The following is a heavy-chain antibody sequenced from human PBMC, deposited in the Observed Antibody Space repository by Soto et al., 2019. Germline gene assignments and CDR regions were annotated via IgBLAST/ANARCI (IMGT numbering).Heavy chain of an antibody. D-gene: IGHD3-16*01. J-gene: IGHJ5*02. CDR1: GFTFTSYS. CDR3: ARXMGACSDSSCYPGPYDS. CDR2: ITSKSTTI. Sequence: GGSLRLSCPASGFTFTSYSMNWVRQAPGQGLEWVSYITSKSTTIKYADSVKGRFTVSRDNAKNSLYLQLNSLRDEDTAVYYCARXMGACSDSSCYPGPYDSWGQGTLVTVSS. V-gene: IGHV3-48*02.